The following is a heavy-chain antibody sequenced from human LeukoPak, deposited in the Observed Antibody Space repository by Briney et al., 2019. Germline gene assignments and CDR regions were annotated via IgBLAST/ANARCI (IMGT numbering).Heavy chain of an antibody. V-gene: IGHV3-13*01. CDR1: GFSFRNHD. CDR2: IGTAGDT. Sequence: GGSLRLSCEAAGFSFRNHDMYWVRQAPGKGLEWVAVIGTAGDTYSPGSVKGRFTISRENAKNSLYLQMNSLRAGDTAVYYCARADLRGYSLDYWGQGTLVTVSS. J-gene: IGHJ4*02. D-gene: IGHD5-18*01. CDR3: ARADLRGYSLDY.